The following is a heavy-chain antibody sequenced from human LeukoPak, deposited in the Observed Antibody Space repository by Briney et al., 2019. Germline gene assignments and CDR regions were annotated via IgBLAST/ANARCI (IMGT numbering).Heavy chain of an antibody. CDR2: ISHDGSNK. D-gene: IGHD2-21*02. CDR3: AKGTMTAILN. Sequence: GGSLRLSCAASGFPFSNYGMHWVRQAPGKGPAWVAVISHDGSNKHYEDSVKGRFTISRDNSKSTLYLQMNSLGAEDTAVYYCAKGTMTAILNWGQGTLVTVSS. CDR1: GFPFSNYG. V-gene: IGHV3-30*18. J-gene: IGHJ4*02.